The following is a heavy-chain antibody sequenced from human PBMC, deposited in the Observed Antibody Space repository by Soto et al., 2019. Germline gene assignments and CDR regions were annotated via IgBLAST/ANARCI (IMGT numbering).Heavy chain of an antibody. CDR1: GGTFSSYA. CDR3: ARDVDTAMPSYYYYGMDV. D-gene: IGHD5-18*01. CDR2: IIPIFGTA. V-gene: IGHV1-69*13. Sequence: ASVKVSCKASGGTFSSYAISWVRQAPGQGLEWMGGIIPIFGTANYAQKFQGRVTITADESTSTAYMELSSLRSEDTAVYYCARDVDTAMPSYYYYGMDVWGQGTTVTVSS. J-gene: IGHJ6*02.